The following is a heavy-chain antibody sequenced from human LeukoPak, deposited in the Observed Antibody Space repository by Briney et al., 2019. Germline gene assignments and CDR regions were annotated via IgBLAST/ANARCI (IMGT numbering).Heavy chain of an antibody. J-gene: IGHJ4*02. Sequence: ASVKVSCNASGYTFTNYNINWVRQATGQGLEWMGWLNPNSDNTGYAQKFQGRVTITRNTSTSTAYMELSSLRSEDSAIYYCARGWDTDMQALRYWGQGTLVTVSS. CDR3: ARGWDTDMQALRY. CDR1: GYTFTNYN. CDR2: LNPNSDNT. V-gene: IGHV1-8*03. D-gene: IGHD5-18*01.